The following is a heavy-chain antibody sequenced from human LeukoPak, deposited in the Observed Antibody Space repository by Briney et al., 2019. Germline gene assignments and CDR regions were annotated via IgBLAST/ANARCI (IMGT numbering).Heavy chain of an antibody. J-gene: IGHJ4*02. D-gene: IGHD4-11*01. V-gene: IGHV3-48*01. CDR1: GFTFSSYS. CDR2: ISSSSSTI. Sequence: GGSLRLSCAASGFTFSSYSMNWVRQAPGKGLEWVSYISSSSSTIYYADSVKGRFTISRDNAKNSLYLQMNSLRAEDTAVYYCARDPNLSNLYFDYWGQGTLVTVSS. CDR3: ARDPNLSNLYFDY.